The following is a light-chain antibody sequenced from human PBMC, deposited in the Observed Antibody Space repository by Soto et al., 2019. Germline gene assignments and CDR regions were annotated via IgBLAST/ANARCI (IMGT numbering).Light chain of an antibody. V-gene: IGKV1-5*03. Sequence: DIQMTQSPSTLSGSVGDRVTITCRASQTISSWLAWYQQKPGKAPKLLIYKASTLKSGVPSRFSGSGSGTEFTLTISSLQPDDFATYYCQQYNSYRITFGQGTRLENK. CDR2: KAS. CDR1: QTISSW. CDR3: QQYNSYRIT. J-gene: IGKJ5*01.